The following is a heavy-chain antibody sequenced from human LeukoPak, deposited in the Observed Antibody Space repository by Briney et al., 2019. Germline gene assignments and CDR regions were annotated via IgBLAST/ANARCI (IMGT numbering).Heavy chain of an antibody. J-gene: IGHJ4*02. Sequence: PGGSLRLSCAASGFTFSNAWMSWVRQAPGKGLVWVSRINSDGSSTSYADSVKGRFTISRDNAKNTLYLQMNSLRAEDTAVYYCVRLERRVLRGNYFDYWGQGTLVTVSS. V-gene: IGHV3-74*01. D-gene: IGHD1-1*01. CDR1: GFTFSNAW. CDR3: VRLERRVLRGNYFDY. CDR2: INSDGSST.